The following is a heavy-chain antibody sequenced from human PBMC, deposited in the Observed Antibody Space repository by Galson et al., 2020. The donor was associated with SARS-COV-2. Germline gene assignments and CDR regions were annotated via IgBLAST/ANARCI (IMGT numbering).Heavy chain of an antibody. CDR3: VRHSSGDY. V-gene: IGHV3-74*01. D-gene: IGHD3-22*01. J-gene: IGHJ4*02. CDR2: INTYGNST. CDR1: GFSFSDYW. Sequence: GESLKISCAAYGFSFSDYWMHWVRQAPGKGMVWVSRINTYGNSTNYADSVRGRFTVSRDNAKNMLYLQMNSLRAEDTAVYYCVRHSSGDYWGQGTLVTVSS.